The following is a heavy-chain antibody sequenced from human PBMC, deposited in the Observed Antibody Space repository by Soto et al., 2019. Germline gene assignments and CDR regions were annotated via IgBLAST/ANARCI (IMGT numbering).Heavy chain of an antibody. V-gene: IGHV5-10-1*01. D-gene: IGHD3-22*01. CDR3: ARHPYDSSGSQIGWFDP. CDR2: IDPSDSYT. Sequence: MKVSCRGSEYSFTSYWISWVSQMPGKGLEWMGRIDPSDSYTNYSPSFQGHVTISADKSISTAYLQWSSLKASDTAMYYCARHPYDSSGSQIGWFDPWGQGTLVTVSS. CDR1: EYSFTSYW. J-gene: IGHJ5*02.